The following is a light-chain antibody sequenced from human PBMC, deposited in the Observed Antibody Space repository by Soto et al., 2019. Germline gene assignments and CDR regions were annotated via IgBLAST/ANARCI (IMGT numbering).Light chain of an antibody. CDR1: QSISNF. Sequence: DIQMTQSPSSLSASLGDRVTITCRASQSISNFLNWVQHKPGNAPKVLISAASTLHSGVPPRFSGSESGTDFTLTISSLQPEDSASYYCQQYYNSVPTFGGGTKVEIK. CDR2: AAS. V-gene: IGKV1-39*01. CDR3: QQYYNSVPT. J-gene: IGKJ4*01.